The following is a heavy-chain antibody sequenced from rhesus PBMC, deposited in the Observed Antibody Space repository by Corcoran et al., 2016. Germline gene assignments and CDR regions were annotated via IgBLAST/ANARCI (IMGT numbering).Heavy chain of an antibody. V-gene: IGHV4S9*01. Sequence: QVQLQESGPGLVKPSETLSLTCAVSGGSISDYYYWNWIRQPPGKGLEWIGIIYGNSSNTHSNPSLMSRVTISKDTSKNQFFLELSSVTAADTAVYYCARDRGTVSYFDYWGQGVLVTVSS. CDR2: IYGNSSNT. CDR1: GGSISDYYY. D-gene: IGHD4-23*01. CDR3: ARDRGTVSYFDY. J-gene: IGHJ4*01.